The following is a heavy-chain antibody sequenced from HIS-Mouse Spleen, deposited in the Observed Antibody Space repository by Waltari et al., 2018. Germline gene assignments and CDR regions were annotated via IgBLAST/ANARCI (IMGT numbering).Heavy chain of an antibody. D-gene: IGHD3-3*01. Sequence: QLQLQESGPGLVKPSETLSLTCTVPGGSISSSSYYWGWIRQPPGKGLEWIGSIFYSWSTYYNPSLKSRVTISVDTSKNQFSLKLSSVTAADTAVYYCARHPYYDFWSGYSNWFDPWGQGTLVTVSS. CDR3: ARHPYYDFWSGYSNWFDP. CDR2: IFYSWST. CDR1: GGSISSSSYY. J-gene: IGHJ5*02. V-gene: IGHV4-39*01.